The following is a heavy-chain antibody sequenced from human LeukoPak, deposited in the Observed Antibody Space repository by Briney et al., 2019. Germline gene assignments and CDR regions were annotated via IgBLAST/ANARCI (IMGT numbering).Heavy chain of an antibody. V-gene: IGHV3-30-3*01. J-gene: IGHJ4*02. CDR1: GGSFSGYY. CDR2: ISYDGSNK. CDR3: ARAQAHYFDY. Sequence: LSLTCAVYGGSFSGYYWSWIRQAPGKGLEWVAVISYDGSNKYYADSVRGRFTISRDNSKNTLYLQMNSLRAEDTAVYYCARAQAHYFDYWGQGTLVTVSS.